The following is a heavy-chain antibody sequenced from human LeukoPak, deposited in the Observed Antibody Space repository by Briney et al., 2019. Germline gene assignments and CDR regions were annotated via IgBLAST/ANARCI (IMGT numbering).Heavy chain of an antibody. D-gene: IGHD3-9*01. Sequence: GSVKVSCKASGYTFTGYYTHWVRQAPGQGLEWMGWINPNSGGTNYAKKFQGRVAMTRDTSISTAYMELSRLRSDDTAVYYCARAAPYYDILTGYYTPSYYYYGMDVWGQGTTVTVSS. J-gene: IGHJ6*02. CDR2: INPNSGGT. CDR3: ARAAPYYDILTGYYTPSYYYYGMDV. V-gene: IGHV1-2*02. CDR1: GYTFTGYY.